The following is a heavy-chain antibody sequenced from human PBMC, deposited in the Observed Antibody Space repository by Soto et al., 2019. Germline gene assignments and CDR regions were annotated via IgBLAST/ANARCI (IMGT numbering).Heavy chain of an antibody. Sequence: WASVKVSCKASGGTFSSYAISWVRQAPGQGLEWMGGIIPIFGTANYAQKFQGRVTITADESTSTAYMELSSLRSEDTAVYYCARDYLPPGIAVAGTGGEMDYWGQGTLVTVSS. CDR3: ARDYLPPGIAVAGTGGEMDY. J-gene: IGHJ4*02. CDR2: IIPIFGTA. V-gene: IGHV1-69*13. D-gene: IGHD6-19*01. CDR1: GGTFSSYA.